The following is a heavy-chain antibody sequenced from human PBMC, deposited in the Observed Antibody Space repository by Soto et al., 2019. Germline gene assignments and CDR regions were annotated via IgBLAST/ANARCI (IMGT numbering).Heavy chain of an antibody. CDR1: GFTFSSYW. CDR2: INNDGSTT. Sequence: GGSLRLSCAASGFTFSSYWMHWVRQAPGKGLVWVARINNDGSTTSYADSVKGRFTISRDNAKNTLYLQMNSLRAEDTAVYYYARDGGFCTNGVCSKEVFDYWGQGTLVTVSS. V-gene: IGHV3-74*01. J-gene: IGHJ4*02. D-gene: IGHD2-8*01. CDR3: ARDGGFCTNGVCSKEVFDY.